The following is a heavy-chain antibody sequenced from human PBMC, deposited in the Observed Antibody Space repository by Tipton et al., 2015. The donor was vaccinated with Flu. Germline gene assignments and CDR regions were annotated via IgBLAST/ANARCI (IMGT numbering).Heavy chain of an antibody. CDR3: ARRDFSNYVSDPKNWFDP. CDR1: GFTFSSYE. D-gene: IGHD4-11*01. CDR2: ISSAGSTI. Sequence: SLRLSCAASGFTFSSYEMNWVRQAPGKGLEWLSYISSAGSTISYADSVRGRFTISRDNAKNSLYLQLNSPRAEDTALYYCARRDFSNYVSDPKNWFDPWGQGTLVAVSS. J-gene: IGHJ5*02. V-gene: IGHV3-48*03.